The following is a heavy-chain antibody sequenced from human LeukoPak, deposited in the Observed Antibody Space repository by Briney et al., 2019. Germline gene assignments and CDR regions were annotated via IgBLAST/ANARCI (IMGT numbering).Heavy chain of an antibody. CDR2: IYYGGST. V-gene: IGHV4-39*01. J-gene: IGHJ5*02. Sequence: PSETLSLTCTVSGGSISSSDYYWGWIRQPPGKGLEWIGSIYYGGSTYYNPSLKSRVTVSVDTSMNQFSLKLSFVTTADTAVYYCARALGYCSGGSCTRGYNWFDPWGQGTLVTVPS. CDR1: GGSISSSDYY. D-gene: IGHD2-15*01. CDR3: ARALGYCSGGSCTRGYNWFDP.